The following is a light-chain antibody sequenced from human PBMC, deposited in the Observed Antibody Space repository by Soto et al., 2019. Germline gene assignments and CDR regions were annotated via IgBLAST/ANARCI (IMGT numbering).Light chain of an antibody. V-gene: IGKV3D-20*01. Sequence: EIVLTQSPATLSLSPGERATLSCGASQSVSGSYLAWYQQKPGLAPRLLIYDASSRATGIPDRFSGSGSGTDLTLTISKLEPEDFAVYYCQYYGSSPLTFGGGTKVEIK. CDR1: QSVSGSY. CDR2: DAS. CDR3: QYYGSSPLT. J-gene: IGKJ4*01.